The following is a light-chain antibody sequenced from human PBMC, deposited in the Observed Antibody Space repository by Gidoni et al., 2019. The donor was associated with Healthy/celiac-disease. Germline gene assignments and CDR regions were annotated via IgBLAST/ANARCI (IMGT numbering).Light chain of an antibody. J-gene: IGKJ4*01. Sequence: EIVLTQSPATLSVSPGESATLSCLASQSVSSNLAWYQQKPGQAPRLLIYGASTRATGIPARFSGSGSGTEFTLTISSLQSEDVAVYYCQQYNNWPLTFGGGTKVEIK. CDR2: GAS. CDR3: QQYNNWPLT. CDR1: QSVSSN. V-gene: IGKV3-15*01.